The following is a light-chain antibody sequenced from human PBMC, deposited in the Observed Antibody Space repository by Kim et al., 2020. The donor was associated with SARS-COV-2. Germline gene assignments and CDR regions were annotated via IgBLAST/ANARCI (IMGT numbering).Light chain of an antibody. CDR2: GAS. J-gene: IGKJ4*02. V-gene: IGKV1-39*01. CDR1: QTISNY. CDR3: QQSYSNPRT. Sequence: ASVGDRVSITCRASQTISNYLNWYQQKSGKAPKILIYGASSLQNGVPPRFSGSGSGTDFTLTITSLQPEDVGIYYCQQSYSNPRTFGRGTNVEIK.